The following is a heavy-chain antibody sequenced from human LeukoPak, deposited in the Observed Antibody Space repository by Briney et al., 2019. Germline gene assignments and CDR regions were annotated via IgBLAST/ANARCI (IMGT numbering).Heavy chain of an antibody. CDR2: IYYSGST. V-gene: IGHV4-59*01. CDR1: GGSISSYY. D-gene: IGHD5-12*01. Sequence: PSETLSLTCTVSGGSISSYYWSWIGQPPGKGLEWIGYIYYSGSTNYNPSLKSRVTISVDTSKNQFSLKLSSVTAADTAVYYCARADVDIVATITWFDPWGQGTLVTVSS. CDR3: ARADVDIVATITWFDP. J-gene: IGHJ5*02.